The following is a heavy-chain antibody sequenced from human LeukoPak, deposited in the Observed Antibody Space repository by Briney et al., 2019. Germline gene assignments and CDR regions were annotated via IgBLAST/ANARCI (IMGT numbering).Heavy chain of an antibody. CDR3: ARDNYRLVRGVIITPLYYYGMDV. Sequence: TGGSLRLSCAASGFTFSSYWMSWVRPGPGKGLEGVANIKQEGREKYYVDSVKGRFTISRDNAKNSLYLQMNSLRAEDTAVYYCARDNYRLVRGVIITPLYYYGMDVWGKGTTVTVSS. CDR1: GFTFSSYW. V-gene: IGHV3-7*03. J-gene: IGHJ6*04. D-gene: IGHD3-10*01. CDR2: IKQEGREK.